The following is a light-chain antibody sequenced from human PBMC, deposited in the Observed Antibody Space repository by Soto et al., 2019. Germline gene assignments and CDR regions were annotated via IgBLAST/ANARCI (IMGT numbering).Light chain of an antibody. V-gene: IGKV3-20*01. CDR1: QKVSSSY. CDR3: QHYGSSPPEIT. CDR2: DAS. Sequence: EIVLTQSPGTLSLSPGERATLSCRASQKVSSSYLAWYQQKPGQAPRLLIYDASRRATGIPDRFSGTGSGTDFTLIIRRLELEDFAVYYCQHYGSSPPEITFGQGTRLEIK. J-gene: IGKJ5*01.